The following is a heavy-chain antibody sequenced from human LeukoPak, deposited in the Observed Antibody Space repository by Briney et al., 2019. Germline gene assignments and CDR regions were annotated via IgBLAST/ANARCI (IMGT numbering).Heavy chain of an antibody. CDR1: GGTFSSYA. Sequence: SVKISCKASGGTFSSYAISWVRQAPGQGLEWMGGIIPIFGTANYAQKFQGRVTITTDESTSTAYMELSSLRSEDTAVYYCARDLGSGFEGEYFQHWGQGTLVTVSS. D-gene: IGHD6-19*01. CDR3: ARDLGSGFEGEYFQH. J-gene: IGHJ1*01. CDR2: IIPIFGTA. V-gene: IGHV1-69*05.